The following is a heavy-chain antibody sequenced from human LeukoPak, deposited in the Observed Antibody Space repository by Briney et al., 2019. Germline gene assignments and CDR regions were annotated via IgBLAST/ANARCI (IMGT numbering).Heavy chain of an antibody. D-gene: IGHD3-16*01. J-gene: IGHJ4*02. CDR1: GDTFSSYG. Sequence: SVKVSCKASGDTFSSYGFNWVRQAPGQGLEWMGRIIPLLGVRNHAQKFQGRVTLTADKTARTVYMELSSLRSEDTAIYYCARESRMITFGGVTVAYYFDSWGQGALVTVSS. CDR3: ARESRMITFGGVTVAYYFDS. CDR2: IIPLLGVR. V-gene: IGHV1-69*04.